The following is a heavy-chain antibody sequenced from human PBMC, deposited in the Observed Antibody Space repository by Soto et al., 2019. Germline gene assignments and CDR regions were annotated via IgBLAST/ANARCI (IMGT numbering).Heavy chain of an antibody. CDR1: GFTFNNYA. Sequence: GSRRLSCAASGFTFNNYAMNWVRQAPWRGLEWVSIISPNGDSTYYADSVKGRFTISRDNSQNTVFLQMNSLRAEDTAIYFCAKVRLTDYLRYAPHLWGQGTLVTVSS. CDR2: ISPNGDST. J-gene: IGHJ3*01. CDR3: AKVRLTDYLRYAPHL. V-gene: IGHV3-23*01. D-gene: IGHD2-8*01.